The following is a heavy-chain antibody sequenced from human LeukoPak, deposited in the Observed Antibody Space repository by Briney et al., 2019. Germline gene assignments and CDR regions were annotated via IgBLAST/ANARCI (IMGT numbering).Heavy chain of an antibody. CDR2: INPNSGGT. Sequence: ASVKVSCKASGYTFTGYYMHWVRQAPGQGLEWMGWINPNSGGTNYAQKFQGRVTMTRDTSISTAYMELSRLRSDDTAVYYCARAPYCSGGSCYSDYWGQGTLVTVYS. J-gene: IGHJ4*02. V-gene: IGHV1-2*02. D-gene: IGHD2-15*01. CDR3: ARAPYCSGGSCYSDY. CDR1: GYTFTGYY.